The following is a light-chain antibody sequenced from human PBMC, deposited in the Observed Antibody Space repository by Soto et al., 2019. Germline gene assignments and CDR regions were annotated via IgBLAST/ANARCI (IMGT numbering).Light chain of an antibody. CDR2: GAS. CDR1: QSVSNRY. CDR3: HQFGSSPPAFT. Sequence: ESMLTQSPGTLSLSPGERATLSCRASQSVSNRYLAWYQQKPGQAPRLLIYGASIRATGIPDRFSGSWSGTDFTLTISRLEPEDFAVYYCHQFGSSPPAFTFGQGTKLEI. J-gene: IGKJ2*01. V-gene: IGKV3-20*01.